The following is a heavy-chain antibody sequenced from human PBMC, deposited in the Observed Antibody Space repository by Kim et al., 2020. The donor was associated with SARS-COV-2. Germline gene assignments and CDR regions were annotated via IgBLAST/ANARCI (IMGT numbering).Heavy chain of an antibody. CDR2: IKSKTDGGTT. D-gene: IGHD6-13*01. Sequence: GGSLRLSCAASGFTFSNAWMSWVRQAPGKGLEWVGRIKSKTDGGTTDYAAPVKGRFTISRDDSKNTLYLQMNSLKTEDTAVYYCTTEYTGYSSSQRAFDIWGQGTMVTVSS. V-gene: IGHV3-15*01. J-gene: IGHJ3*02. CDR1: GFTFSNAW. CDR3: TTEYTGYSSSQRAFDI.